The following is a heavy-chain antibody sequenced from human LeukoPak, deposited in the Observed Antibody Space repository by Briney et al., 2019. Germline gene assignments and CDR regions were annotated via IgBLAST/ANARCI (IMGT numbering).Heavy chain of an antibody. CDR1: GFTVSSNY. CDR2: IYSGGST. Sequence: PGGSLRLSCAASGFTVSSNYMSWVRQAPGKGLEWVSVIYSGGSTYYADSVKGRFTISRDNSKHTLYLQMNSLRVEDTAVYYCARGARSGYSYSFQYYFDYWGQGTLVTVFS. D-gene: IGHD5-18*01. V-gene: IGHV3-66*01. J-gene: IGHJ4*02. CDR3: ARGARSGYSYSFQYYFDY.